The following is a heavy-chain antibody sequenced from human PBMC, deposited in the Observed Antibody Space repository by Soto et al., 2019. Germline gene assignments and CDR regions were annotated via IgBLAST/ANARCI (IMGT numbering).Heavy chain of an antibody. V-gene: IGHV3-23*01. D-gene: IGHD2-15*01. CDR3: AKGDCSGGRCYRGFDY. CDR2: VSASGSIT. J-gene: IGHJ4*02. Sequence: WGPLRLSCAASGFTFSSYDIIFVRHSPFKGLEWVSGVSASGSITSYADSAKGRFTISRDNAKNTMFLQINSLRAEDTAVYFCAKGDCSGGRCYRGFDYWGQGTLVTVS. CDR1: GFTFSSYD.